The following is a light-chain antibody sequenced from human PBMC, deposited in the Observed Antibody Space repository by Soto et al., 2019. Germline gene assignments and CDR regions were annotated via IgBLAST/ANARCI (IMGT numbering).Light chain of an antibody. Sequence: QSVLTQPPSVSGAPGQRVTISCTGGASNIGANYDVHWYQQLPGTAPKLLIYGTSNRPSGVPDRISGSKSGTSASLAITGIQAEDESHYFCQSYDFTLGAFWVFGGGTKVTVL. CDR3: QSYDFTLGAFWV. J-gene: IGLJ3*02. V-gene: IGLV1-40*01. CDR2: GTS. CDR1: ASNIGANYD.